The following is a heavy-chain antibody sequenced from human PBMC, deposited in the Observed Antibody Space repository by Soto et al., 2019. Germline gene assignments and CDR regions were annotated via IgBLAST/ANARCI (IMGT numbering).Heavy chain of an antibody. J-gene: IGHJ4*02. CDR1: GFTFSNYG. CDR3: AKDRRSSWSFDY. CDR2: ISYDGSNK. V-gene: IGHV3-30*18. D-gene: IGHD6-13*01. Sequence: PGGSLRLSCAASGFTFSNYGMHWVRQAPGKGLEWVAIISYDGSNKNCAESVKGRFTISRDNSKNTVYLQMNSLRSEDTAVYYCAKDRRSSWSFDYWGQGALVTVSS.